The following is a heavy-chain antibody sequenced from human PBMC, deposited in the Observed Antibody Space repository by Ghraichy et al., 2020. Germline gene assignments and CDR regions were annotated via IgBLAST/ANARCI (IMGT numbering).Heavy chain of an antibody. Sequence: GESLNISCAASGFTFSSYSMNWVRQAPGKGLEWVSSISSSSYIYYADSVKGRFTISRDNAKNSLYLQVNSLRAEDTAVYYCASDGIAVAGQDFDYWGQGTLVTVSS. D-gene: IGHD6-19*01. J-gene: IGHJ4*02. CDR2: ISSSSYI. CDR3: ASDGIAVAGQDFDY. CDR1: GFTFSSYS. V-gene: IGHV3-21*01.